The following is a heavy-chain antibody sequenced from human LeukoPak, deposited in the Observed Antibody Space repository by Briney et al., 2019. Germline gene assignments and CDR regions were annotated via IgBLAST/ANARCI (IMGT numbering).Heavy chain of an antibody. CDR3: AHGDFGSSYETYYFDY. CDR2: IYWDDDK. Sequence: SGPTLVNPTQTLTLTFTFSWFSLSPRGMGVGWIRQPPGKALDWLALIYWDDDKRYSASLKSRLTLTKDTSKNQVVLTMTNMDPVDTATYYCAHGDFGSSYETYYFDYWGQGTLVTVSP. V-gene: IGHV2-5*02. D-gene: IGHD6-13*01. J-gene: IGHJ4*02. CDR1: WFSLSPRGMG.